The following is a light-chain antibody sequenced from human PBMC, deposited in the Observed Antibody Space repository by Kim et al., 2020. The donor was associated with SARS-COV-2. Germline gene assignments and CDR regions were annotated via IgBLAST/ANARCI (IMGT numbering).Light chain of an antibody. J-gene: IGKJ1*01. Sequence: APGKGATPSCRASKGVNGRFLAWYQQKPGQAPRLLIYGASTRATGIPDRFSGSGSGTDFTLTISRLEPEDFAMYYCQQYDSSVWTFGQGTTVDIK. V-gene: IGKV3-20*01. CDR3: QQYDSSVWT. CDR2: GAS. CDR1: KGVNGRF.